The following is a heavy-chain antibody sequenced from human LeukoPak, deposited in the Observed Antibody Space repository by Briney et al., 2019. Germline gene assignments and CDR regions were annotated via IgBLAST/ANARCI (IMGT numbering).Heavy chain of an antibody. Sequence: ASVKVSCKASGYTFTGYYMHWVRQAPGQGLEWMGWINPNSGGTNYAQKFQGRVTMTRDTSISTAYMELSGLRSDDTAVYYCARDYYDSSGYYYCIFDYWGQGTLVTVSS. CDR1: GYTFTGYY. CDR3: ARDYYDSSGYYYCIFDY. D-gene: IGHD3-22*01. J-gene: IGHJ4*02. V-gene: IGHV1-2*02. CDR2: INPNSGGT.